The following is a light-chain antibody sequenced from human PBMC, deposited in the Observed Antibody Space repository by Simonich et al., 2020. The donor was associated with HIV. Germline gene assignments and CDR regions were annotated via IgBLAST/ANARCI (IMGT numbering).Light chain of an antibody. CDR2: ASS. V-gene: IGKV1-12*01. Sequence: DIQMTQSPSSVSASVGDRVTITCRASQAIITWLTWYQQKPGKAPNVLIYASSTLQSGVPSRFSGSGSGTEFTLTISSLQPEDFATYYCQQSYSTLMYSFGQGTKLEIK. J-gene: IGKJ2*03. CDR1: QAIITW. CDR3: QQSYSTLMYS.